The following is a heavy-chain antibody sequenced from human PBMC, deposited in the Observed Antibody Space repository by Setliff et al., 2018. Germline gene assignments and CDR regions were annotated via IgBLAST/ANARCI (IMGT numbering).Heavy chain of an antibody. V-gene: IGHV1-18*01. CDR3: AISTLSICSGGSCPNAFDV. Sequence: ASVKVSCKASGYTFTSYGISWVRQAPGHGLEWMGWISNYNDITNYAQRFQGRVTMTTDTSTSAAYMELRSLRSDDTAVYYCAISTLSICSGGSCPNAFDVWGRGTMVTVSS. J-gene: IGHJ3*01. CDR1: GYTFTSYG. D-gene: IGHD2-15*01. CDR2: ISNYNDIT.